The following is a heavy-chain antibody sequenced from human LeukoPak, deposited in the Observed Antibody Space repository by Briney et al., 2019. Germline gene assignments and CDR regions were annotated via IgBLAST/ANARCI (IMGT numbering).Heavy chain of an antibody. V-gene: IGHV3-33*01. CDR1: GFTLSRFN. J-gene: IGHJ4*01. D-gene: IGHD3-3*01. CDR2: IWYDGTDT. CDR3: ARGFLDFDF. Sequence: GGSLRLSCVAPGFTLSRFNMNWVGQAPGKGLEWVALIWYDGTDTYYADAVKGRFTISRDDSKNTVYLQMNSLRAEDTAFYYCARGFLDFDFWGHGTLVTVSS.